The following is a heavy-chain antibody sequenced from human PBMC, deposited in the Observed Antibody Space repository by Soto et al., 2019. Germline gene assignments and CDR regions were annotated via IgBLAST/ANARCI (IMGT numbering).Heavy chain of an antibody. D-gene: IGHD4-17*01. Sequence: VQLMQSGAEVKQPGPSLKVSCKASGGTFSSHSINWVRQAPGQGLEWMGGIITLFGTANYAQNFQGRVTITAYQSTSTDYMEINSMRSDETAVYYCAREVGYVDFSAALLDWGQGTLVTVSS. CDR1: GGTFSSHS. V-gene: IGHV1-69*01. CDR3: AREVGYVDFSAALLD. CDR2: IITLFGTA. J-gene: IGHJ4*02.